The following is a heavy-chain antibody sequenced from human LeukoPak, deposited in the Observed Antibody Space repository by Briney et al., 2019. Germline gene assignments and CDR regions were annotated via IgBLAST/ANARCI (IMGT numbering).Heavy chain of an antibody. CDR2: ISYDGKST. CDR1: GFTFSSYA. CDR3: AREITLQSASYYRYFDL. V-gene: IGHV3-30*04. J-gene: IGHJ2*01. D-gene: IGHD3-16*01. Sequence: SGGSLRLSCAASGFTFSSYAMHWVRQAPGKGLDYVAVISYDGKSTYHADSVKGRFINSRDNSKNTLYLQMNSLRTEDTAVYYCAREITLQSASYYRYFDLWGRGTLVTVSS.